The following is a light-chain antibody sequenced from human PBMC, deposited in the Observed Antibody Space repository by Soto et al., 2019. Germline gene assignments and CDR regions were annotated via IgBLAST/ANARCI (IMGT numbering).Light chain of an antibody. CDR3: CSFAGTYTLYV. CDR2: DVN. Sequence: QSVLTQPRSVSGSPGQSVTISCTGSSSDVGGYNYVSWYQQRPGKAPKLIIYDVNKRASGVPDRFSGSRSGNTASLTISGLQAEDEADYFCCSFAGTYTLYVFGTGTKVTVL. CDR1: SSDVGGYNY. V-gene: IGLV2-11*01. J-gene: IGLJ1*01.